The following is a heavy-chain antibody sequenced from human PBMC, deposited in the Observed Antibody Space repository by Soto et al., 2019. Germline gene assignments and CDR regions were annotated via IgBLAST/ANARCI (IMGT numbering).Heavy chain of an antibody. V-gene: IGHV3-23*01. CDR2: VSGNGGST. CDR1: GFTLSNFG. Sequence: EGQVLESGGGLVQPGGSLRLTCVASGFTLSNFGMSWVRQAPGKGLEWVSFVSGNGGSTYYIDSVKGRFTISRDSSTNTVGLQMYSLRAEDTAVYYCATSNYGERDWGQGALVTVSS. D-gene: IGHD4-17*01. CDR3: ATSNYGERD. J-gene: IGHJ4*02.